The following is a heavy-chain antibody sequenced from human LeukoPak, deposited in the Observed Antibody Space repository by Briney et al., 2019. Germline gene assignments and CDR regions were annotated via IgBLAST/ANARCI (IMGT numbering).Heavy chain of an antibody. D-gene: IGHD3-3*01. CDR2: IYTSGST. CDR1: GGSISSYY. Sequence: SETLSLTCTVSGGSISSYYWSWIRQPAGKGLEWIGRIYTSGSTNYNPSLKSRVTMSVDTSKNQFSLKLSSVTAADTAVYYCARAGITIFGVVILSLDAFDIWGQGTMVTVSS. V-gene: IGHV4-4*07. J-gene: IGHJ3*02. CDR3: ARAGITIFGVVILSLDAFDI.